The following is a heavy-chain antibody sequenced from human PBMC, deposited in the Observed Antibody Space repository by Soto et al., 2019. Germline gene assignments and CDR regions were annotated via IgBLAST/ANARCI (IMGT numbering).Heavy chain of an antibody. D-gene: IGHD3-10*01. V-gene: IGHV1-69*13. J-gene: IGHJ6*02. CDR3: ARDNGGRRTGKLLWFGELLRPYYYGMDV. Sequence: ASVKVSCKASGGTFSSYAISWVRQAPGQGLEWMGGIIPIFGTANYAQKFRGRVTITADESTSTAYMELSSLGSEDTAVYYCARDNGGRRTGKLLWFGELLRPYYYGMDVWGQGTTVTVSS. CDR2: IIPIFGTA. CDR1: GGTFSSYA.